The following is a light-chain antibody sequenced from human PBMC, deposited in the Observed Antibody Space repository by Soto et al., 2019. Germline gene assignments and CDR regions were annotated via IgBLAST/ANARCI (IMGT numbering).Light chain of an antibody. V-gene: IGKV1-6*01. CDR1: QGIGNA. J-gene: IGKJ1*01. CDR3: LQDINYPWT. Sequence: QLTQSPSFLSASIGDRVTITCRASQGIGNALGWYQQKPGKPPKVLIYGASNLQSGVPPRFGGSGSGTDFTLAISSLQPEDSATYYCLQDINYPWTFGQGTKVDIK. CDR2: GAS.